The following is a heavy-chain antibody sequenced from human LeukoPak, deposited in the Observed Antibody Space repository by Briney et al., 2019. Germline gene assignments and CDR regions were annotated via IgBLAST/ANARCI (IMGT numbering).Heavy chain of an antibody. D-gene: IGHD6-6*01. J-gene: IGHJ4*02. CDR3: AKDLSLYTSSASTFDS. CDR1: GFTFSSYA. CDR2: ISHSGGDT. V-gene: IGHV3-23*01. Sequence: AGSLRLSCAASGFTFSSYAMTWVRQAPGKGLEWVSTISHSGGDTYYADSVKGRFTLSRDNSKNTLYLQMNSLRAEDTALYYCAKDLSLYTSSASTFDSWGQGTLVSVSS.